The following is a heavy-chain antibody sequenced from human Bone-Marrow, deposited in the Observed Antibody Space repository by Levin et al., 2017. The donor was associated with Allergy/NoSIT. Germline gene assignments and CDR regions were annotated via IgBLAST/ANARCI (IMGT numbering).Heavy chain of an antibody. J-gene: IGHJ4*02. V-gene: IGHV3-48*03. CDR3: AREGLFMDRVFDY. D-gene: IGHD3-10*01. CDR1: GFSFSSYE. Sequence: GGSLRLSCAASGFSFSSYEMNWVRQAPGKGLEWVSYISSRNTTIYYADSVKGRFTISRDNAENSLYLQMNSLRAEDTAIYSCAREGLFMDRVFDYWGRGTLVTVSS. CDR2: ISSRNTTI.